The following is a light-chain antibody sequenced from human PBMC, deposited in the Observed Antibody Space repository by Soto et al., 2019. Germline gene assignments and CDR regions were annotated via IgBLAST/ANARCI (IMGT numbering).Light chain of an antibody. V-gene: IGKV3-20*01. CDR2: GAS. J-gene: IGKJ4*01. CDR1: QSVSSSY. Sequence: EIVLTQSPGTLSLSPGERATLSCRASQSVSSSYLAWYQQKPGQAPRLLIYGASSRATGIPDRFSGSGSGTDFTLTISRLEPEDFAVYYCQHCGSSPFTFGGGTKVEIK. CDR3: QHCGSSPFT.